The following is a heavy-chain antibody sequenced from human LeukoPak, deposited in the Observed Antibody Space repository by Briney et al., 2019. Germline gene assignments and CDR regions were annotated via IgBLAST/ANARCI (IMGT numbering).Heavy chain of an antibody. CDR3: ASLGYDYVWGSYRYPDY. Sequence: PGGSLRLSCAASGFTFSSYSMNWVRQAPGKGLEWVSYISSSSSTINYADSVKGRFTISRDNAKNSLYLQMNSLRDEDTAVYYCASLGYDYVWGSYRYPDYWGQGTIVTVSS. CDR2: ISSSSSTI. J-gene: IGHJ4*02. D-gene: IGHD3-16*02. V-gene: IGHV3-48*02. CDR1: GFTFSSYS.